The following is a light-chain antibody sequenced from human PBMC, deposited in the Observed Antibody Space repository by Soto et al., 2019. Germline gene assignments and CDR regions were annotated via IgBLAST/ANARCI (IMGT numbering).Light chain of an antibody. CDR3: QTWGTGK. J-gene: IGLJ2*01. CDR1: SGHSSYA. Sequence: LVLTQSPSASASLGASVKLTCTLSSGHSSYAIAWHQQQPEKGPRYLMKLNSDGSHSKGDGIPDRFSGSSSGAERYLTISSLQSEDEADYYCQTWGTGKFGGGTKLTVL. V-gene: IGLV4-69*01. CDR2: LNSDGSH.